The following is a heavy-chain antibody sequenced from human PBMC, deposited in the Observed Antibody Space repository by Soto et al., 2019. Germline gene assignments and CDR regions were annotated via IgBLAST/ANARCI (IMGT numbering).Heavy chain of an antibody. Sequence: GASVKVSCKASGYTFTSYGINWVRQAPGRGLEWMGWINPGNGNTKYSQQFQGRVIIDRDTSASTAYMELSSLRSKDTAVYYCARGLYSTTSPRRDQFDYWGQGTLVTVSS. CDR1: GYTFTSYG. D-gene: IGHD6-13*01. J-gene: IGHJ4*02. CDR3: ARGLYSTTSPRRDQFDY. V-gene: IGHV1-3*01. CDR2: INPGNGNT.